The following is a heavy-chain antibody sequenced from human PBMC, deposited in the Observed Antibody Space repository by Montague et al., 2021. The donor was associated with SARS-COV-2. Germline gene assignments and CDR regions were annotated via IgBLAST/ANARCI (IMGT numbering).Heavy chain of an antibody. D-gene: IGHD3-22*01. J-gene: IGHJ5*02. CDR3: ARADSSSYYGARWFDP. CDR2: IYHSGST. Sequence: SETLSLTYSVSGHSISSSYWSWIRQPPGKGLEWIAHIYHSGSTIYNPSLNSRVTISLDTSKNQFSLKLTTVTAADTALYYCARADSSSYYGARWFDPWGQGTLVTVSS. V-gene: IGHV4-59*01. CDR1: GHSISSSY.